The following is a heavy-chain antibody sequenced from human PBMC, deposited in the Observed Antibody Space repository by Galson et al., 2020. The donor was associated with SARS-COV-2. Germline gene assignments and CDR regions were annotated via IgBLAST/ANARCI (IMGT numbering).Heavy chain of an antibody. CDR2: ISSSSSNR. CDR3: AREVNERWFDP. Sequence: GESLKISCAASGFTFSSYSMNWVRQAPGKGLEWVSYISSSSSNRYYADSVKGRFTISRDNAKNSLYLQMNSLRAEDTAVYYCAREVNERWFDPWGQGTLVTVSS. CDR1: GFTFSSYS. D-gene: IGHD1-1*01. V-gene: IGHV3-48*01. J-gene: IGHJ5*02.